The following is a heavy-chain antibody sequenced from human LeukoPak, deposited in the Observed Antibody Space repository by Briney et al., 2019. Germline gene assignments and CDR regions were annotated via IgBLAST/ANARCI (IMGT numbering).Heavy chain of an antibody. CDR3: ARADSTSPGHYYYGMDV. CDR2: IYTSGST. J-gene: IGHJ6*02. V-gene: IGHV4-61*02. D-gene: IGHD2-2*01. CDR1: GGSISSGGYY. Sequence: SETLSLTCTVSGGSISSGGYYWSWIRQPAGKGLEWIGRIYTSGSTNYNPSLKSRVTMSVDTSKNQFSLKLSSVTAADTAVYYCARADSTSPGHYYYGMDVWGQGTTVTVSS.